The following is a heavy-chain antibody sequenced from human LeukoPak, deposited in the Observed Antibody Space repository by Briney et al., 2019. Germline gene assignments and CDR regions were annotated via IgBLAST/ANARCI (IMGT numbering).Heavy chain of an antibody. D-gene: IGHD3-3*01. CDR2: IWYYGSNK. V-gene: IGHV3-33*06. J-gene: IGHJ3*02. Sequence: PGGSLRLSCAASGFAFRNNNMHWVRQAPGKGLEWVAVIWYYGSNKYYADSVKGRFTISRDNSKNTLYLQMNSLRAEDTAVYYCAKEDDFWSGYDAFDIWGQGTMVTVSS. CDR3: AKEDDFWSGYDAFDI. CDR1: GFAFRNNN.